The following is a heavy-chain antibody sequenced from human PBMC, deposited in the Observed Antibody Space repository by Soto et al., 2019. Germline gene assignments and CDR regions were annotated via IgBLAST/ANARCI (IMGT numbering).Heavy chain of an antibody. V-gene: IGHV1-69*01. CDR2: IIPLFGTA. J-gene: IGHJ3*02. D-gene: IGHD1-26*01. Sequence: QVQLVQSGAEVKKPGSSVKVSCRASGGIFSTYAINWVQQAPGQGLEWMGGIIPLFGTANYAQKLQGRVTISADESAQIALQEANSPRSEGTAGYFLAGGPYSGNYLPAFGNRGQGTRVTVSS. CDR1: GGIFSTYA. CDR3: AGGPYSGNYLPAFGN.